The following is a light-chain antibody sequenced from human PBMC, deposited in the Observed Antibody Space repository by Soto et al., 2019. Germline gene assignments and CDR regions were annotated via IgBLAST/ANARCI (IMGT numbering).Light chain of an antibody. CDR2: ASS. CDR1: QTSGSNF. V-gene: IGKV3-20*01. J-gene: IGKJ5*01. CDR3: QLYGISPQ. Sequence: IVLTQSPGTLSLSPGESPTISCRTSQTSGSNFLAWYQHKPGQAPRLLIYASSNRATGIPDRFSGSASGPDFTLTIIRMEPEDFAVYYCQLYGISPQFGQGTRLEI.